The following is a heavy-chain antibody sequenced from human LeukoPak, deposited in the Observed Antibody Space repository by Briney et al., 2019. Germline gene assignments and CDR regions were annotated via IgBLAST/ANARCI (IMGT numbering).Heavy chain of an antibody. CDR2: VYHGGNT. D-gene: IGHD6-13*01. J-gene: IGHJ4*02. CDR3: ARGVIAAGGNDFDY. CDR1: GYSISNGYY. V-gene: IGHV4-38-2*02. Sequence: SETLSLTCTVSGYSISNGYYWGWIRQPPGKGLEFIGSVYHGGNTYYKASLKSRVTMSVDTSKNQLSLKVISVTAADTAVYYCARGVIAAGGNDFDYWGQGTLVTVSS.